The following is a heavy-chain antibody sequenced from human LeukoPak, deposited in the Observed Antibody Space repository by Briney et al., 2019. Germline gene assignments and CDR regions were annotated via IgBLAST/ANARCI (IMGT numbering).Heavy chain of an antibody. CDR2: IWYDGSNK. J-gene: IGHJ6*02. CDR3: ARDGGSSWYPPYYYYGMDV. D-gene: IGHD6-13*01. V-gene: IGHV3-33*01. CDR1: GFTFRSHA. Sequence: GGSLRLSCATSGFTFRSHAMHWVRQSPGKGLEWVAQIWYDGSNKYYADSVKGRFSVSRDNSKNTLYLQMNSLRVEDTAVYYCARDGGSSWYPPYYYYGMDVWGQGTTVTVSS.